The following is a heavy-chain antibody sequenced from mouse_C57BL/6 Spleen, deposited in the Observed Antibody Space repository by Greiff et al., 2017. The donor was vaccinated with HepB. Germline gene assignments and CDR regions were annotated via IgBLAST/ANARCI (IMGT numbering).Heavy chain of an antibody. Sequence: QVQLQQPGAELVRPGSSVKLSCKASGYTFTSYWMDWVKQRPGQGLEWIGNIYPSDSETHYNQKFKDKATLTVDKSSSTAYMQLSSLTSEDSAVYYCARERLPYAMDYWGQGTSVTVSS. CDR1: GYTFTSYW. D-gene: IGHD2-4*01. J-gene: IGHJ4*01. V-gene: IGHV1-61*01. CDR2: IYPSDSET. CDR3: ARERLPYAMDY.